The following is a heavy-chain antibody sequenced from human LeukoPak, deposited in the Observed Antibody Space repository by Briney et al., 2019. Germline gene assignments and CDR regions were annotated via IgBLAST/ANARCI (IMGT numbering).Heavy chain of an antibody. CDR2: IGTAGDT. CDR1: GFTFSSYD. Sequence: GGSLRLSCAASGFTFSSYDMHWVRQATGKGLEWVSAIGTAGDTYYPGSVKGRFTISRENAKNSLYLQMNSLRAGDTAVYYCVRESGSYGFDYWGQGTLVTVSS. CDR3: VRESGSYGFDY. J-gene: IGHJ4*02. V-gene: IGHV3-13*01. D-gene: IGHD1-26*01.